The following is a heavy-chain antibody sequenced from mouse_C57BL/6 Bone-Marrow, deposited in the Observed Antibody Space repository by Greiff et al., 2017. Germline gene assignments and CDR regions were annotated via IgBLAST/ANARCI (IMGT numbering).Heavy chain of an antibody. J-gene: IGHJ2*01. V-gene: IGHV5-6*01. CDR3: ARPLYYYGSSYVDY. CDR2: ISSGGSYT. D-gene: IGHD1-1*01. CDR1: GFTFSSYG. Sequence: EVMLVESGGDLVKPGGSLKLSCAASGFTFSSYGMSWVRQTPDKRLEWVATISSGGSYTYYPDSVKGRFTISRDNAKNTLYLQMSSLKSEDTAMYYCARPLYYYGSSYVDYWGQGTTLTVSS.